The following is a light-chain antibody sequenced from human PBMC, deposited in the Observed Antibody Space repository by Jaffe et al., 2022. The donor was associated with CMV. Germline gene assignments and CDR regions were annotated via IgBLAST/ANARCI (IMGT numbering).Light chain of an antibody. CDR1: QSISNH. Sequence: DIQMTQSPSSLSAYVGDRVTVTCRASQSISNHLNWYQEKPGKAPKVLIYAASTLQSGVPSRFSGSGSGTDFTLTITSLQPEDFATYYCQQSYTSPRTLGQGTKVEIK. CDR3: QQSYTSPRT. J-gene: IGKJ1*01. V-gene: IGKV1-39*01. CDR2: AAS.